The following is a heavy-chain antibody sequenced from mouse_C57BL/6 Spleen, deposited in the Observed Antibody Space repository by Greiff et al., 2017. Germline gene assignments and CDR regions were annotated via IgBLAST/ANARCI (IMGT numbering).Heavy chain of an antibody. J-gene: IGHJ4*01. CDR1: GYTFTSYW. Sequence: QVQLQQPGAELVRPGSSVKLSCKASGYTFTSYWMDWVKQRPGQGLEWIGNIYPSDSETHYNQKFKDKATLTVDKSSSTAYMQLSSLTSEDAAVYYCARGGYGYDEAYAMDYWGQGTSVTVSS. D-gene: IGHD2-2*01. V-gene: IGHV1-61*01. CDR3: ARGGYGYDEAYAMDY. CDR2: IYPSDSET.